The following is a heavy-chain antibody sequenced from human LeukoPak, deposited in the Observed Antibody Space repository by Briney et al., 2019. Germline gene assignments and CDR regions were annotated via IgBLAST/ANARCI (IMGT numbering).Heavy chain of an antibody. J-gene: IGHJ2*01. CDR3: TKPSGRVRGWYFDL. V-gene: IGHV3-23*01. CDR2: ISGGDVTT. Sequence: GGSLRLSCAASGFTFNTYAMSWVRRAPGKGLEWVSSISGGDVTTSYADSVKGRFIISRDNSKNTLYLDMDSLRAEDTAMYYCTKPSGRVRGWYFDLWGRGTVVTVSS. CDR1: GFTFNTYA. D-gene: IGHD3-10*02.